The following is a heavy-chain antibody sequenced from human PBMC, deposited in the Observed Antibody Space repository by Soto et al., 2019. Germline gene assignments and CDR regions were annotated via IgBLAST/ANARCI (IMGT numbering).Heavy chain of an antibody. CDR3: ARERPEKYYDS. Sequence: QLQLQESGPGLVKPSETLSLTCTISGGSFSSYSWSWIRQPPGKGLAWIGYISYSGSANYNPSLMSRGTMSVDTSKNQFSLRLSSVTAADTAVYFCARERPEKYYDSWGRGILVTVSS. D-gene: IGHD6-6*01. J-gene: IGHJ4*02. CDR2: ISYSGSA. V-gene: IGHV4-59*01. CDR1: GGSFSSYS.